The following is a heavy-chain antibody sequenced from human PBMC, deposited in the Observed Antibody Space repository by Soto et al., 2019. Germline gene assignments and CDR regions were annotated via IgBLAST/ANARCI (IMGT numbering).Heavy chain of an antibody. J-gene: IGHJ4*02. Sequence: ASVKVSCKASGYTFTSYGISWVRQAPGQGLEWMGWISAYNGNTNYAQKLQGRVTMTTDTSTSTAYMELRSLRSDDTAVYYCARDLHCSSTSCYSLMYGYWXQGTLVTVSS. CDR1: GYTFTSYG. CDR2: ISAYNGNT. CDR3: ARDLHCSSTSCYSLMYGY. V-gene: IGHV1-18*01. D-gene: IGHD2-2*01.